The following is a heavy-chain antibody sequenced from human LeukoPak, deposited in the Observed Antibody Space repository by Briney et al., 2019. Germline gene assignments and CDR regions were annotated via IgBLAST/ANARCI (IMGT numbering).Heavy chain of an antibody. J-gene: IGHJ4*02. D-gene: IGHD3-22*01. V-gene: IGHV4-59*05. CDR2: IYYSGST. CDR1: GGSITTYY. Sequence: SETLSLTCTVSGGSITTYYWSWVRQPPGKGLEWIGSIYYSGSTYYNPSLKSRVTISVDTSKNQFSLKLSSVTAADTAVYYCARHSYDSSGYYGDFDYWGQGTLVTVSS. CDR3: ARHSYDSSGYYGDFDY.